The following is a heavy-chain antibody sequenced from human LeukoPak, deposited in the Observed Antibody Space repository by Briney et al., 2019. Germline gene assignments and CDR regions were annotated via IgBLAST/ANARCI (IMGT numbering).Heavy chain of an antibody. CDR3: TRAGSYGYYWYFDL. D-gene: IGHD5-18*01. Sequence: SQTLSLTCAISGDSVSSIRATWNWLMQSPSRGLEWWRRTYYRSKWYNDYAVSVKSRITINPDTSKSQYSLQLNAVTPEDTAVYYCTRAGSYGYYWYFDLWGRGTLVTVS. J-gene: IGHJ2*01. CDR2: TYYRSKWYN. V-gene: IGHV6-1*01. CDR1: GDSVSSIRAT.